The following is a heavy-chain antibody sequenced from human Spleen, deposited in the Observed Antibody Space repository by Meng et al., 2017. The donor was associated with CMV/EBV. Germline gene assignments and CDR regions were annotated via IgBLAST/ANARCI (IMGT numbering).Heavy chain of an antibody. J-gene: IGHJ4*02. V-gene: IGHV3-30*19. CDR2: TSYDGSNR. Sequence: SGLTFRTYRMHWVRQAPGKGLEWVAVTSYDGSNRYYADSVKGRFTISRDNSKNTLYLQMNSLRAEDTAVYYCARDLFDAGTTANFDYWGQGTLVTVSS. CDR1: GLTFRTYR. D-gene: IGHD1-7*01. CDR3: ARDLFDAGTTANFDY.